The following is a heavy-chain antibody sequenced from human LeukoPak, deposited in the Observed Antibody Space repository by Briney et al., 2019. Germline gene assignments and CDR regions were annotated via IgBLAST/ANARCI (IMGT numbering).Heavy chain of an antibody. CDR2: ISASGGSI. V-gene: IGHV3-23*01. CDR3: AIEYYYYMDV. J-gene: IGHJ6*03. Sequence: GGSLRLSCAASGFTFTSNAVSWVRQAPGKGLECVSTISASGGSIYYAGSVKGRFTISRDISKNTLYLQMNSLGAEDTAVYHCAIEYYYYMDVWGKGTTVTVSS. CDR1: GFTFTSNA.